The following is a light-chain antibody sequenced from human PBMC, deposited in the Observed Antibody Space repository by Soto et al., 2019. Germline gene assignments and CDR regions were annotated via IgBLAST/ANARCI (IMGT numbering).Light chain of an antibody. CDR2: EVT. CDR1: SSDVGGDDF. J-gene: IGLJ1*01. Sequence: QSALTQPASVSGSPGQSITISYTGTSSDVGGDDFVSWYQQHPGKAPKLMIYEVTNRPSGVSNRFSGSKSGNTASLTISGLQAEDEADYYCSSYRSTSTRYVFGTGTKLTVL. CDR3: SSYRSTSTRYV. V-gene: IGLV2-14*01.